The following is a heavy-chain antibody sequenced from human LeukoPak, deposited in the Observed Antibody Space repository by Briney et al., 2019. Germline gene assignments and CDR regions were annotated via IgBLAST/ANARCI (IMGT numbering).Heavy chain of an antibody. J-gene: IGHJ4*02. CDR3: ARAAIDYYGSGSSLY. CDR1: GFTFSSYS. Sequence: GGSLRLSCAASGFTFSSYSMNWVRQAPGKGLEWVSSISSSSSYIYYADSVKGRFTISRDNAKNSLYLQMNSLRAEDTAVYYCARAAIDYYGSGSSLYWGQGTLVTVSS. V-gene: IGHV3-21*01. D-gene: IGHD3-10*01. CDR2: ISSSSSYI.